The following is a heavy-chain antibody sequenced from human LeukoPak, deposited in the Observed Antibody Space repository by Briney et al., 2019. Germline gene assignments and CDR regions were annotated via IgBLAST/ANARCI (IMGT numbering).Heavy chain of an antibody. Sequence: AGGSLRLSCAASGFTFEDYGMSWVRQAPGKGLEWVSGISWNGGSIGYIDSVKGRFTISRDDAKNSLYLQMNSLRAEDTALYYCARGGGGSYGSDYWGQGTLVTVSS. V-gene: IGHV3-20*04. J-gene: IGHJ4*02. CDR2: ISWNGGSI. D-gene: IGHD1-26*01. CDR3: ARGGGGSYGSDY. CDR1: GFTFEDYG.